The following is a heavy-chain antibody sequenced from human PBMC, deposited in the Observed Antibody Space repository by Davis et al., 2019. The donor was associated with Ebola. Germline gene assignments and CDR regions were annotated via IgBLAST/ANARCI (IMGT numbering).Heavy chain of an antibody. CDR3: ARAQFPTTSDY. D-gene: IGHD1-1*01. CDR1: GYTFTGYY. Sequence: AASVKVSCKFTGYTFTGYYIHWVRQAPGQGLEWMGRVNPNSGDTNYAQNVQGRVTMTTDTSTSTAYMEVGSLRSDDTAVYYCARAQFPTTSDYWGQGTLVTVSS. J-gene: IGHJ4*02. CDR2: VNPNSGDT. V-gene: IGHV1-2*06.